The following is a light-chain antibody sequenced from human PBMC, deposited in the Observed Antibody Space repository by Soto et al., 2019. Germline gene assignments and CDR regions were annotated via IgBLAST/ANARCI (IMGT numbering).Light chain of an antibody. CDR1: SSNLGAGYD. Sequence: LTQPPSVSGAPGQRVTLSCTGTSSNLGAGYDVHWYQQLPGAAPKLVIFGNRNRPSGVPERFSGSKSGTSASLAITGLQAEDEADYYCQAYDYSLTASVFGGGTKLTVL. CDR3: QAYDYSLTASV. V-gene: IGLV1-40*01. J-gene: IGLJ3*02. CDR2: GNR.